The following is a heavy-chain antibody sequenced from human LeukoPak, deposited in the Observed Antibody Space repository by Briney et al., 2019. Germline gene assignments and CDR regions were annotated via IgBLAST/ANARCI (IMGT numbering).Heavy chain of an antibody. V-gene: IGHV3-53*01. Sequence: PGGSLRLSCAASGFSVSNNYMTWVRQAPGKGLEWVSVIYNGGNTYYADSVKGRFTISGDNSKNTVYLQMNSLRAEDTAVYYCAREGLYSSADHWGQGTLVIVSS. CDR3: AREGLYSSADH. CDR1: GFSVSNNY. J-gene: IGHJ4*02. CDR2: IYNGGNT. D-gene: IGHD6-25*01.